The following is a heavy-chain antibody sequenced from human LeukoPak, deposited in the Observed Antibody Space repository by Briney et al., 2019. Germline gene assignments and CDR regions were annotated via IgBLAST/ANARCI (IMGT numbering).Heavy chain of an antibody. CDR2: INPSGGST. CDR3: ARGLKRRYGDSTAGY. D-gene: IGHD4-17*01. CDR1: GYTFTDDY. Sequence: PGASVKVSCKASGYTFTDDYVHWVRQAPGQGLEWMGIINPSGGSTSYAQKFQGRVTMTRNTSISTAYMELSSLRSEDTAVYYCARGLKRRYGDSTAGYWGQGTLVTVSS. J-gene: IGHJ4*02. V-gene: IGHV1-46*01.